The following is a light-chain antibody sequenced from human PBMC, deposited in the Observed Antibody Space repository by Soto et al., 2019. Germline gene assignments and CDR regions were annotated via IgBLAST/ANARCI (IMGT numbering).Light chain of an antibody. V-gene: IGKV3-15*01. CDR3: QQYNNWPIT. Sequence: EIVLKHSPSVLSVSPGDRATLSCWASQSVYSNLAWYQEKPGQAPRLLIYGASTRATGIAARFSGSGSGTEFTLTISSLQSEDFAVYYCQQYNNWPITFGQGTRLE. J-gene: IGKJ5*01. CDR1: QSVYSN. CDR2: GAS.